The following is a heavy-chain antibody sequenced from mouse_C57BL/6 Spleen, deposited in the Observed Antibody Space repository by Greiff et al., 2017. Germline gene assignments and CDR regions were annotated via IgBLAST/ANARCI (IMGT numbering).Heavy chain of an antibody. V-gene: IGHV1-64*01. CDR3: AREGGYSPFAMDY. CDR2: IHPKSGST. CDR1: GYTFTSYW. D-gene: IGHD2-12*01. J-gene: IGHJ4*01. Sequence: QVQLQQPGAELVKPGASVKLSCKASGYTFTSYWMHWVKQRPGQGLEWIGMIHPKSGSTNYNEKFKSKATLTVDKSASTAYMQLSSLTSEDSAVYYWAREGGYSPFAMDYWGQGTSVTVSS.